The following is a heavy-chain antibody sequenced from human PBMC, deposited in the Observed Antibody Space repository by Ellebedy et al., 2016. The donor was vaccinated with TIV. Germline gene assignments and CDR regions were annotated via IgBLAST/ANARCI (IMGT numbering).Heavy chain of an antibody. V-gene: IGHV4-39*01. CDR2: IYHSGDT. CDR3: ARGDWGRNFDYLGWGELFDY. Sequence: MPSETLSLTCSVSGGAISSADYHWGWIRQTPGKGLEWIGNIYHSGDTYYNPSLKSRVIISIDKSKNQFFLKLSSVTAADTAVYYCARGDWGRNFDYLGWGELFDYWGQGTLVTVSS. D-gene: IGHD3-10*01. J-gene: IGHJ4*02. CDR1: GGAISSADYH.